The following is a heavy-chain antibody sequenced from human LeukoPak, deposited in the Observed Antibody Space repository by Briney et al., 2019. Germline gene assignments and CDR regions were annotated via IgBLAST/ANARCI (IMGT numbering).Heavy chain of an antibody. CDR3: ARDGIVATIPDY. V-gene: IGHV4-39*07. J-gene: IGHJ4*02. Sequence: PSETLSLTCTVSGGSISSSSYYWGWIRQPPGKGLEWIGSIYYSGSTYYNPSLKSRVTISVDTSKNQFSLKLSSVTAADTAVYYCARDGIVATIPDYWGQGTLVTVSS. CDR1: GGSISSSSYY. D-gene: IGHD5-12*01. CDR2: IYYSGST.